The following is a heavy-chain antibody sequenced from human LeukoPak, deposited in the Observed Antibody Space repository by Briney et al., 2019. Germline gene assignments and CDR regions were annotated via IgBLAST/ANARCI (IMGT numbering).Heavy chain of an antibody. J-gene: IGHJ6*03. CDR3: ARAQYYYYMDV. CDR1: GFTFDDYG. Sequence: PGGSLRLSCAASGFTFDDYGMSWVRQAPGKGLEWVSGINWNGGSTGYADSVKGRFTISRDNSKNTVYLQMNSLRAEDTAVYYCARAQYYYYMDVWGKGTTVTISS. CDR2: INWNGGST. V-gene: IGHV3-20*04.